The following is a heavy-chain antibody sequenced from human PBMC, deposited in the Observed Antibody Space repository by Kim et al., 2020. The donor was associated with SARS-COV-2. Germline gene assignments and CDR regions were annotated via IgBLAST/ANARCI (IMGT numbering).Heavy chain of an antibody. CDR1: GGSFSGYY. J-gene: IGHJ6*02. CDR2: INHSGST. D-gene: IGHD3-10*01. CDR3: ARAPITMVRGVSGGRYYYGMDV. V-gene: IGHV4-34*01. Sequence: SETLSLTCAVYGGSFSGYYWSWIRQPPGKGLEWIGEINHSGSTNYNPSLKSRVTISVDTSKNQFSLKLSSVTAADTAVYYCARAPITMVRGVSGGRYYYGMDVWGQGTTVTVSS.